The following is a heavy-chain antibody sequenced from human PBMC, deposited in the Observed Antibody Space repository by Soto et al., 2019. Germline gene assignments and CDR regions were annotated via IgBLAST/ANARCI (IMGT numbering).Heavy chain of an antibody. CDR3: VRGAIPTSSSAAGYTYFDP. CDR2: INGDGSGT. Sequence: EVQLVQSGGGLVQPGGSLRLSCAASGFTFTDYWMHWVRQAPGKGLVCVSRINGDGSGTDYADSVKGRFTISRDNARNTVYLQMSNLRAEDTAVYYCVRGAIPTSSSAAGYTYFDPWGQGTLVSVSS. V-gene: IGHV3-74*01. J-gene: IGHJ5*02. CDR1: GFTFTDYW. D-gene: IGHD6-6*01.